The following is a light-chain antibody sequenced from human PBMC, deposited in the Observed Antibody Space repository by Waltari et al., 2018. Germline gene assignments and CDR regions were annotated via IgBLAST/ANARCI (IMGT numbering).Light chain of an antibody. CDR3: QQYNSYPFT. CDR1: QSISNW. Sequence: DIQMTQSPSTLSASVGDRVTITCRASQSISNWLAWYHQKPGRAPRLLIHKASSVESGVPSRFSGSGSGTEFTFTISSLQPDDFATYYCQQYNSYPFTFGPGTKVDVK. CDR2: KAS. V-gene: IGKV1-5*03. J-gene: IGKJ3*01.